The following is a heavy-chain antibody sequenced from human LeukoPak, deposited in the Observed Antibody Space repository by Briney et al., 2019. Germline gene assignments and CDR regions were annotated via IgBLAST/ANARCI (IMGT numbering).Heavy chain of an antibody. CDR1: GFTFSSYW. Sequence: GGSLRLSCAASGFTFSSYWMSWVRQAPGKGLEWVANIKQDGSEKYYVDSVKGRFTISRDNTKNSLYLQMNSLRAEDTAVYYCARAGGTYYGIAFDIWGQGTMVTVSS. V-gene: IGHV3-7*01. D-gene: IGHD1-26*01. CDR2: IKQDGSEK. CDR3: ARAGGTYYGIAFDI. J-gene: IGHJ3*02.